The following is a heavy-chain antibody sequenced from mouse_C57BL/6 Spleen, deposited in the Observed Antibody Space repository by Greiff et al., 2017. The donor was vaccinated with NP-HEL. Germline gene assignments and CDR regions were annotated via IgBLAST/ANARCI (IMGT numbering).Heavy chain of an antibody. CDR3: ARSVHYDEGGLDY. D-gene: IGHD2-4*01. CDR1: GYAFSSSW. V-gene: IGHV1-82*01. Sequence: QVQLQQSGPELVKPGASVKISCKASGYAFSSSWMNWVKQRPGKGLEWIGRIYPGDGDTNYNGKFKGKATLTADKSSSTAYMQLSSLTSEDSAVYFCARSVHYDEGGLDYWGQGTTLTVSS. J-gene: IGHJ2*01. CDR2: IYPGDGDT.